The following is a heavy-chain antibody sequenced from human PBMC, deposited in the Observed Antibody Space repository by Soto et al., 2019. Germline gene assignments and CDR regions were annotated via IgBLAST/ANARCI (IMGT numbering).Heavy chain of an antibody. V-gene: IGHV3-66*01. D-gene: IGHD3-22*01. J-gene: IGHJ3*02. CDR1: GFPVSSNY. CDR3: ARDLVYDSSGYYYLGAFDI. Sequence: GGSLRLSCAASGFPVSSNYMSWVRQAPGKGLEWVSVIYSGGSTYYADSVKGRFTISRDNSKNTLYLQMNSLRAEDTAVYYCARDLVYDSSGYYYLGAFDIWGQGTMVTVSS. CDR2: IYSGGST.